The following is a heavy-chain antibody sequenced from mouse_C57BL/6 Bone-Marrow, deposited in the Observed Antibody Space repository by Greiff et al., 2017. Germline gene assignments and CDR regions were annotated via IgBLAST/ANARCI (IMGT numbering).Heavy chain of an antibody. CDR2: IYPGSGNT. Sequence: VQLQQSGAELVRPGASVKLSCKASGYTFTDYYINWVKQRPGQGLEWIARIYPGSGNTYYNEKFKGKATLTADKSSSTAYMQLSSLTSEDSAVYFCARGDYGSSYWYFDVWGTGTTVTVSS. D-gene: IGHD1-1*01. J-gene: IGHJ1*03. CDR1: GYTFTDYY. CDR3: ARGDYGSSYWYFDV. V-gene: IGHV1-76*01.